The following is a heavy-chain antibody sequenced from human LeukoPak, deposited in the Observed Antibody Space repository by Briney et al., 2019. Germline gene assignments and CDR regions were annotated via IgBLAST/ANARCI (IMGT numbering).Heavy chain of an antibody. CDR3: AKERIRCTSTTCYPDAFDI. J-gene: IGHJ3*02. Sequence: PGGSLRLSCAASEFTFSTYAMNWVRQAPGKGLEWVSGISAAGGSAYYADSVKGRFTGSRDNSKYTVYLQMNSLRAEDTAVYYCAKERIRCTSTTCYPDAFDIWGQGTMVTVSS. CDR2: ISAAGGSA. V-gene: IGHV3-23*01. CDR1: EFTFSTYA. D-gene: IGHD2-2*01.